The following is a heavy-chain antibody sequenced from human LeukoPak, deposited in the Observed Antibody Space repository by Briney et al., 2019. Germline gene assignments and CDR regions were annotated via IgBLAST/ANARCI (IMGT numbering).Heavy chain of an antibody. D-gene: IGHD2-15*01. CDR1: GGTFSSYA. Sequence: ASVKVSCKASGGTFSSYAISWVRQAPGQGLEWMGRIIPILGIANYAQKFQGRVTITADKSTSTAYMELSSLRSEDTAVYYCARDGLYCSGGSCYSGWGQGTLVTVSS. CDR3: ARDGLYCSGGSCYSG. CDR2: IIPILGIA. V-gene: IGHV1-69*04. J-gene: IGHJ4*02.